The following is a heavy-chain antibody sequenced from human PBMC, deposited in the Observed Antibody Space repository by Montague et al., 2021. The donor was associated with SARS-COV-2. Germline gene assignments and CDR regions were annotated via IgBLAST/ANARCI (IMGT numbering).Heavy chain of an antibody. V-gene: IGHV4-59*01. CDR3: ARAPVAHITIFGVVTSFDY. J-gene: IGHJ4*02. D-gene: IGHD3-3*01. CDR1: GGSISSYY. Sequence: SETRSLTCTVSGGSISSYYRSWIRQPPGKGLEWIGYIYYSGSTNYNPSLKSRVTISVDTSKNQFSLKLSSVTAADTAVYYCARAPVAHITIFGVVTSFDYWGQGTLVTVSS. CDR2: IYYSGST.